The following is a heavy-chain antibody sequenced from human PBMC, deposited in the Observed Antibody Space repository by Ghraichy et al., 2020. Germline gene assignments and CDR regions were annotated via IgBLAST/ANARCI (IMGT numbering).Heavy chain of an antibody. CDR3: ASSGPDSGSYNHDECYYYGMDV. Sequence: KVSCKASGYTFTGYYMHWVRQAPGQGLEWMGWINPNSGGTNYAQKFQGWVTMTRDTSISTAYMELSRLRSDDTAVYYCASSGPDSGSYNHDECYYYGMDVWGQGTTVTVSS. V-gene: IGHV1-2*04. CDR1: GYTFTGYY. D-gene: IGHD3-10*01. CDR2: INPNSGGT. J-gene: IGHJ6*02.